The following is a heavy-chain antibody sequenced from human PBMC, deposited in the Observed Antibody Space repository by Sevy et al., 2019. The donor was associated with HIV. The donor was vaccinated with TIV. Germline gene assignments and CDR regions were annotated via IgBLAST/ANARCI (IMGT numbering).Heavy chain of an antibody. J-gene: IGHJ5*02. D-gene: IGHD3-16*01. Sequence: SETLSLTCTDSGDSIRRSDDYWGWIRQPPEKGLEWIGSVYSSGSSYSNPSFKSRVTMSIDTSRNLFSLKLTSVTAADTALYYCARSPIAASGAKFDTWGPGTLVTVSS. CDR3: ARSPIAASGAKFDT. V-gene: IGHV4-39*01. CDR1: GDSIRRSDDY. CDR2: VYSSGSS.